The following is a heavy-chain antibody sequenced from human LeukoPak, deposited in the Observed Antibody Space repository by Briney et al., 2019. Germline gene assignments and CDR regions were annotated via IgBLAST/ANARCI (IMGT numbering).Heavy chain of an antibody. Sequence: ASVKVSCKPSGYTFTGYYIHWVRQAPGQGLEWMGWINPNSGGTDYAQKLQGRVTMTRDTSITTAYMELSSLEYDDTAVYYCAKDFRDQWLVNAFHIWGQGTMVTVSS. V-gene: IGHV1-2*02. J-gene: IGHJ3*02. CDR2: INPNSGGT. CDR3: AKDFRDQWLVNAFHI. CDR1: GYTFTGYY. D-gene: IGHD6-19*01.